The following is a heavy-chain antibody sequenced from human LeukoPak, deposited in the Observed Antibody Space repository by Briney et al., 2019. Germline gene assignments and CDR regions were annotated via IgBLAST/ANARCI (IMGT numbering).Heavy chain of an antibody. CDR3: AKGNSGWYGYYFDY. D-gene: IGHD6-19*01. Sequence: GGSLRLSCAASGFTFSSYGMHWVRQAPGKGLEWVAFIRYDGSNKYYADSVKGRFTISRDNSKNTLYLQMNSLRAEDTAVYYCAKGNSGWYGYYFDYWGQGTLVTVSS. J-gene: IGHJ4*02. CDR2: IRYDGSNK. V-gene: IGHV3-30*02. CDR1: GFTFSSYG.